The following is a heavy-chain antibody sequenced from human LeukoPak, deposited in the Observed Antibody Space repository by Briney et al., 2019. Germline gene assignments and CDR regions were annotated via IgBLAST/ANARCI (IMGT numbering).Heavy chain of an antibody. D-gene: IGHD6-13*01. J-gene: IGHJ4*02. CDR1: GFTFSSYW. V-gene: IGHV3-53*01. Sequence: GGSLRLSCAASGFTFSSYWMSWVRQAPGKGLEWVSLIYSGGSTYYTDSVKGRFTISRDKSKNTLYLQINSLRAEDTAVYYCARASSNSWYNYFDFWGQGTLVTVSS. CDR3: ARASSNSWYNYFDF. CDR2: IYSGGST.